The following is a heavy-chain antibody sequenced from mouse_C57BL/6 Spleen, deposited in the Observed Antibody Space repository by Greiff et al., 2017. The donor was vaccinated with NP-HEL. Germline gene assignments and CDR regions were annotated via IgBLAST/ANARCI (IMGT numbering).Heavy chain of an antibody. V-gene: IGHV10-1*01. Sequence: EADGGLVQPKGSLKLSCAASGFSFNTYAMNWVRQAPGKGLEWVARIRRKSTTYATYFADSVKDRFTISRDDTESRRYMQMNNLKTEGAARYDCVRRGEGAYWGQGALVTVSA. CDR2: IRRKSTTYAT. CDR3: VRRGEGAY. CDR1: GFSFNTYA. J-gene: IGHJ3*01.